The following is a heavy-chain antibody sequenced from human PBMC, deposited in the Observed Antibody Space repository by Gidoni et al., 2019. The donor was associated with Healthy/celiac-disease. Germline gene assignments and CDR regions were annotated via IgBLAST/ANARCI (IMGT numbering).Heavy chain of an antibody. CDR1: GFTFSSYS. Sequence: EVQLVESGGGLVQPGGSLRLSCAASGFTFSSYSMNWVRQAPGKGLEWFSYISSSSSTIYYADSVKGRFTISRDNAKNSLYLKMNSLRDEDTAVYYCARGGEYSSSSPFDYWGQGTLVTVSS. CDR3: ARGGEYSSSSPFDY. V-gene: IGHV3-48*02. J-gene: IGHJ4*02. CDR2: ISSSSSTI. D-gene: IGHD6-6*01.